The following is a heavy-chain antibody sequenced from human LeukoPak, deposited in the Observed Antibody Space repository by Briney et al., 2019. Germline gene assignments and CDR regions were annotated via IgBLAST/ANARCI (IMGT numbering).Heavy chain of an antibody. V-gene: IGHV4-59*11. CDR3: ARMRDWFAP. CDR1: GGSISSHY. Sequence: ENLSLNSTVSGGSISSHYWSWTRTPPGTYLEWIGYIYYSGSTNYNPSPKSLVIISVHTSQNTFPLKLGSATAAATAVYYCARMRDWFAPWGPRTLVTVSS. J-gene: IGHJ5*02. CDR2: IYYSGST.